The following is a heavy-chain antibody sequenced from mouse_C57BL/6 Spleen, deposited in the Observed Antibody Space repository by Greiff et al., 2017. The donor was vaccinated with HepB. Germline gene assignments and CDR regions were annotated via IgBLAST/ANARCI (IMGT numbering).Heavy chain of an antibody. CDR3: ARKERDDYDGAWFAY. J-gene: IGHJ3*01. CDR2: INYDGSST. CDR1: GFTFSDYY. Sequence: DVKLVESEGGLVQPGSSMKLSCTASGFTFSDYYMAWVRQVPEKGLEWVANINYDGSSTYYLDSLKSRFIISRDNAKNILYLQMSSLKSEDTATYYCARKERDDYDGAWFAYWGQGTLVTVSA. V-gene: IGHV5-16*01. D-gene: IGHD2-4*01.